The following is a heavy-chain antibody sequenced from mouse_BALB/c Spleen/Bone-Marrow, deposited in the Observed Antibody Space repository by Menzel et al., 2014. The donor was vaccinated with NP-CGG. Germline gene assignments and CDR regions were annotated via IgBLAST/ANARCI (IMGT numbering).Heavy chain of an antibody. D-gene: IGHD1-3*01. J-gene: IGHJ4*01. CDR3: ARSGYSAMDY. CDR2: IYPGDGDT. V-gene: IGHV1-80*01. CDR1: GYAFSSYW. Sequence: QVQLQQPGAELVRPGSSVKTSCKPSGYAFSSYWMNWVKQRPGQGPEWIGQIYPGDGDTNYNGKFKGKATLTADKSSSTAYMHLSSLTSEDSAVYFCARSGYSAMDYWGQGTSVTVSS.